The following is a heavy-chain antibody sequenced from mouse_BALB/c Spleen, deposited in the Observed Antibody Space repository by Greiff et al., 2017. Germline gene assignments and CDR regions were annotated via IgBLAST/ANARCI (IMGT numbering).Heavy chain of an antibody. D-gene: IGHD1-1*01. CDR1: GFSLTSYG. CDR3: ARNRDYGSFYWYFDV. V-gene: IGHV2-2*02. CDR2: IWSGGST. Sequence: VMLVESGPGLVQPSQSLSITCTVSGFSLTSYGVHWVRQSPGKGLEWLGVIWSGGSTDYNAAFISRLSISKDNSKSQVFFKMNSLQANDTAIYYCARNRDYGSFYWYFDVWGAGTTVTVSS. J-gene: IGHJ1*01.